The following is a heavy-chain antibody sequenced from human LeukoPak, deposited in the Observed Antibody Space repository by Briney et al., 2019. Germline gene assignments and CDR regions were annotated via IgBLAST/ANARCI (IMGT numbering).Heavy chain of an antibody. V-gene: IGHV3-21*01. CDR1: GFTFSDYN. J-gene: IGHJ5*02. Sequence: PGGSLRLSCAASGFTFSDYNMNWVRQAPGKGLEWLSSISDRTSNYISQADSVRGRFTISRDNDKNSLYLQMNILRVEETAVYYCARQRGYCSSGGCRGWFDPWGQGTLVTVYS. CDR3: ARQRGYCSSGGCRGWFDP. CDR2: ISDRTSNYI. D-gene: IGHD2-15*01.